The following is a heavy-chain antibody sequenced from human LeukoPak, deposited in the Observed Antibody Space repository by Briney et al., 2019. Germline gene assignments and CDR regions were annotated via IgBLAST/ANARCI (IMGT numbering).Heavy chain of an antibody. CDR2: IKQDGNQK. V-gene: IGHV3-7*01. J-gene: IGHJ4*02. Sequence: PGGSLRLSCAASGFTFSSHWMSWVRQAPGKGLEWVADIKQDGNQKYYVDSVKGRFTISRDNTKNSLYLQMNSLRAEDTAVYYCAKEHYDDSGYKFDYWGQGTLVTVSS. CDR3: AKEHYDDSGYKFDY. CDR1: GFTFSSHW. D-gene: IGHD3-22*01.